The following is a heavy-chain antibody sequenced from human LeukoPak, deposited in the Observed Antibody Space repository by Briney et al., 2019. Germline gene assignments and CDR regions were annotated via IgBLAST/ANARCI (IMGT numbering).Heavy chain of an antibody. CDR2: LYSDVNT. D-gene: IGHD1-14*01. V-gene: IGHV3-53*01. J-gene: IGHJ4*02. Sequence: GGSLRLSCAASGFTVITNDMTWVRQAPGKGLEWASVLYSDVNTKYADSVQGRFTISRDNSKNTLYLEMNSLSPDDTAVYYCARGVEPLAANTLAYWGQGTLVTVSS. CDR3: ARGVEPLAANTLAY. CDR1: GFTVITND.